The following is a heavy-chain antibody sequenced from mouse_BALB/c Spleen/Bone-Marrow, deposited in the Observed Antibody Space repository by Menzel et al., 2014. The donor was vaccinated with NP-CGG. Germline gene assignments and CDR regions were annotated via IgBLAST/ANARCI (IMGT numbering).Heavy chain of an antibody. V-gene: IGHV1-9*01. D-gene: IGHD2-1*01. CDR3: AREDGNHVGFAY. CDR1: GYTFSSYW. CDR2: ILPGSGST. Sequence: QVQLQQPGAELMKPGASVKISCKATGYTFSSYWIEWVKQRPGHGLEWIGEILPGSGSTNYNEKFKGKATFTADTSSNTAYMQLSGLTSEDSAVYYCAREDGNHVGFAYWGQGTLVTVSA. J-gene: IGHJ3*01.